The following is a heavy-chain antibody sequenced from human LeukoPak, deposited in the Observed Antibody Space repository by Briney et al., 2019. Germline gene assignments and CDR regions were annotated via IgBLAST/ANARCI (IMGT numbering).Heavy chain of an antibody. CDR1: GFTFSTYW. CDR3: ARAPSEIGGYYPEYFRH. Sequence: AGGTLRLSCAASGFTFSTYWMHWVRQAPGKGLVWVSRIKSDGSTNYADSVKGRFTISSDNAKNTVSLQMNSLRAEDTGVYYCARAPSEIGGYYPEYFRHWGQGTLVTVSS. V-gene: IGHV3-74*01. J-gene: IGHJ1*01. CDR2: IKSDGST. D-gene: IGHD3-22*01.